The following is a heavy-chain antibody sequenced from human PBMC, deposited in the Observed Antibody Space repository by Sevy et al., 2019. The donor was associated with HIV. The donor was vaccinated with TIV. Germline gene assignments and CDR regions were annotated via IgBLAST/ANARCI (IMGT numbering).Heavy chain of an antibody. CDR3: ARDLSGSRDY. Sequence: GGSLRLSCAASGFTFSTYWMHWVRQAPGKGLVWVSRINTDGRTTTYADSVKGRFTISRDNAKNTLYMEMNSPRAEDTAVYYCARDLSGSRDYWGQRTLVTVSS. CDR1: GFTFSTYW. D-gene: IGHD1-26*01. J-gene: IGHJ4*02. V-gene: IGHV3-74*01. CDR2: INTDGRTT.